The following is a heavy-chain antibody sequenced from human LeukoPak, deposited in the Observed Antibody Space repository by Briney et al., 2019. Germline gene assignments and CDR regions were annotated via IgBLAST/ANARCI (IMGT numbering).Heavy chain of an antibody. CDR2: IDYSGGSS. D-gene: IGHD1-1*01. CDR3: AKVGYNWNDGVDY. J-gene: IGHJ4*02. CDR1: GFTLSSYE. V-gene: IGHV3-23*01. Sequence: GGSLRLSCTVSGFTLSSYEMSWIRQAPGKGLEWVSSIDYSGGSSYYADSVKGRFTISRDNSKNTLYLQMNSLRAEDTAVYYCAKVGYNWNDGVDYWGQGTLVTVSS.